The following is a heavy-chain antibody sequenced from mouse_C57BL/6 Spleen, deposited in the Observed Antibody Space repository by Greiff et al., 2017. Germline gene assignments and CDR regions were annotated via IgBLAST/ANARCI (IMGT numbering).Heavy chain of an antibody. V-gene: IGHV5-4*03. D-gene: IGHD2-2*01. J-gene: IGHJ3*01. CDR3: ARGGYGGAFAY. CDR2: ISDGGSYT. Sequence: EVNLVESGGGLVKPGGSLKLSCAASGFTFSSYAMSWVRQTPEKRLEWVATISDGGSYTYYPDNVKGRYTISRDKAKNNLYLQMSHLKSADTAMYYCARGGYGGAFAYWGQGTLVTVSA. CDR1: GFTFSSYA.